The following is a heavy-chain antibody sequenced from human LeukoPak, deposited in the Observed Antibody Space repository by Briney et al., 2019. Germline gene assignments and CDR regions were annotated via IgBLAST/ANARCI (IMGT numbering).Heavy chain of an antibody. CDR1: GFTFSSYG. D-gene: IGHD6-19*01. CDR3: AREHTPFGSGCTAAY. V-gene: IGHV3-48*01. CDR2: ISPSSSTI. Sequence: PGGSLRLSCAASGFTFSSYGMNWVRQAPGKGLEWVSYISPSSSTIYYADSGKGRFTISRDNAKNSLYLQMNSLRAEDTAVYYCAREHTPFGSGCTAAYWGQGTLVTASS. J-gene: IGHJ4*02.